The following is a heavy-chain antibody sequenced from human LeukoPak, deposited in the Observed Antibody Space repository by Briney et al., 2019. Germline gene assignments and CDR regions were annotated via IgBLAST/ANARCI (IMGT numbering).Heavy chain of an antibody. CDR2: IYHSGST. V-gene: IGHV4-38-2*02. D-gene: IGHD1-26*01. J-gene: IGHJ4*02. CDR3: ARGQNRVGATFGLGDY. Sequence: SETLSLTCTVSGYSISSGYYWGWIRQPPGKRLEWIGSIYHSGSTYYNPSLKSRVTISVDTSKNQFSLKLSSVTAADTAVYYCARGQNRVGATFGLGDYWGQGTLVTVSS. CDR1: GYSISSGYY.